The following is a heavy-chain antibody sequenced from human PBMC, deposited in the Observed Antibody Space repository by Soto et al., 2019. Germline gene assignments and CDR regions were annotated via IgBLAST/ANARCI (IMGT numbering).Heavy chain of an antibody. Sequence: VGSLRLSCAASGFTFSRYWMNWVRQAPGKGLEWVANIKQDGTEKNYVDSVKGRFTISRDNARKSLYLQMDSLRAEDTAVYFCARGDTTMITGTDSFDIWGEGTMVTGSS. J-gene: IGHJ3*02. CDR3: ARGDTTMITGTDSFDI. CDR1: GFTFSRYW. D-gene: IGHD5-18*01. V-gene: IGHV3-7*01. CDR2: IKQDGTEK.